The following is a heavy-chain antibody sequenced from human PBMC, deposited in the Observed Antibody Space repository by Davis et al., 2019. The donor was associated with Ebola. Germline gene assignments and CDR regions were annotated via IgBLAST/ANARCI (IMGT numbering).Heavy chain of an antibody. V-gene: IGHV4-4*02. D-gene: IGHD6-13*01. CDR3: ARGYSSSWYTKGIVDV. J-gene: IGHJ6*02. CDR1: GDSVRSTNW. Sequence: MPSETLSLTCAVSGDSVRSTNWWSWVRQPPGKGLEWIGEIYHSGSTNYNPSLKSRVIISVDKSKNQFSLKLSSVTAADTAVYYCARGYSSSWYTKGIVDVWGQGTTVTVSS. CDR2: IYHSGST.